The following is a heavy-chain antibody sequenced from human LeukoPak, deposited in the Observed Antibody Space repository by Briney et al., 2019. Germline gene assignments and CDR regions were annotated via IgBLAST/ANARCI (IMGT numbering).Heavy chain of an antibody. CDR1: GFTFSSYG. Sequence: PGGSLRLSCAASGFTFSSYGMNWVRQAPGKGLEWVAVIWYDGSNKYYVDSVKGRFTISRDNSKNTLYLQMNSLRAEDTAVYYCAKDFPVYYDSSGYLPSTVWGQGTLVTVSS. D-gene: IGHD3-22*01. J-gene: IGHJ4*02. V-gene: IGHV3-33*06. CDR2: IWYDGSNK. CDR3: AKDFPVYYDSSGYLPSTV.